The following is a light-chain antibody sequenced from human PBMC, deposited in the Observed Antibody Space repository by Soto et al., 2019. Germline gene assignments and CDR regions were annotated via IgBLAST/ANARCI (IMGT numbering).Light chain of an antibody. CDR1: QSVSSY. V-gene: IGKV3-11*01. CDR3: QQYNNWPRT. CDR2: DAS. J-gene: IGKJ1*01. Sequence: EIVLTKSLATLSLSPRGRATLSCRASQSVSSYLAWYQQKPGQAPRLLIYDASNRATGIPARFSGSGSGTDFTLTISSLEPEDFAVYYCQQYNNWPRTFCQRTNVDI.